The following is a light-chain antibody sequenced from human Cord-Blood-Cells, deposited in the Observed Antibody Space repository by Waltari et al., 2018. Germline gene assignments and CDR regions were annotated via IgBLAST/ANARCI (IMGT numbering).Light chain of an antibody. V-gene: IGKV3-20*01. CDR3: QQYGSSPPVT. CDR2: GAS. J-gene: IGKJ5*01. Sequence: EIVLTQSPGTLSLSPGERATLSCRARQSVSSSYLAGYQQKPGQAPRLLVYGASSRATGIPDRFSGSGSGTDFTLTISRLEPEDFAVYYCQQYGSSPPVTFGQGTRLEIK. CDR1: QSVSSSY.